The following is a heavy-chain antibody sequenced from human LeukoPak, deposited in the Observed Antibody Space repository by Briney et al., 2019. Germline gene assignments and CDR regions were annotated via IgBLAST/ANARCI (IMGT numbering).Heavy chain of an antibody. CDR3: TTRGYCSGPGCYSDY. V-gene: IGHV3-15*07. Sequence: GGSLRLSCRASGLSFRNAWMNWVRQAPGKGLEWVGRVKSKVDGETAEYAALVKGRFNITRDDSKKTLYLEMNSLEVEDTAVYYCTTRGYCSGPGCYSDYWGQGTLVTVSS. CDR2: VKSKVDGETA. J-gene: IGHJ4*02. D-gene: IGHD2-2*01. CDR1: GLSFRNAW.